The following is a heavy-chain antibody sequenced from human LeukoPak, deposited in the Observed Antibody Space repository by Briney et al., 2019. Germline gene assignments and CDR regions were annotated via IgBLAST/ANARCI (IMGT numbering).Heavy chain of an antibody. CDR1: GFTVSSNY. Sequence: PGRSLRLSCAASGFTVSSNYMSWVRQAPGKGLEWVSVIYSGGSTYYADSVKGRFTISRDNSKNTLYLQMNSLRAEDTAVYYCARTYSGYDYYLDYWGQGTLVTVSS. D-gene: IGHD5-12*01. CDR3: ARTYSGYDYYLDY. CDR2: IYSGGST. J-gene: IGHJ4*02. V-gene: IGHV3-66*01.